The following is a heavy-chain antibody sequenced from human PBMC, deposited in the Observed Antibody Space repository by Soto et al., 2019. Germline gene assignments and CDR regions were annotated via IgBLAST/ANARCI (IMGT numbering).Heavy chain of an antibody. CDR1: GYSFTSYA. Sequence: ASVKVSCKASGYSFTSYAIHWMRQAPGQRLEWMGWINAGNGNTKVPQKFQGRVTFTRDTSASTVYMEVSSLRSEDTAVYYCGRDDGIACCCGDCYSWGQGLLVTVSS. CDR2: INAGNGNT. CDR3: GRDDGIACCCGDCYS. J-gene: IGHJ4*02. V-gene: IGHV1-3*01. D-gene: IGHD2-21*02.